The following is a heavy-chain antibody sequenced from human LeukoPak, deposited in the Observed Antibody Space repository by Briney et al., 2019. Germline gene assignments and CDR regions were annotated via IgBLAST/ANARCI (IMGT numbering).Heavy chain of an antibody. J-gene: IGHJ6*02. CDR1: GFTFSSCA. CDR2: IGGSGGST. D-gene: IGHD1-26*01. CDR3: AKAEGAKYYYGMDV. V-gene: IGHV3-23*01. Sequence: GGSLRLSCAASGFTFSSCAMSWVRQAPGKGLEWVSAIGGSGGSTYYADSVKGRFTISRDNSKNTLYLQMNSLRAEDTAIYYCAKAEGAKYYYGMDVWGQGTTVTVSS.